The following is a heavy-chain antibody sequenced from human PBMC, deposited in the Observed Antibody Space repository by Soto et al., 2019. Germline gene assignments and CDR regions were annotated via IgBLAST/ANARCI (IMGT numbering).Heavy chain of an antibody. J-gene: IGHJ4*02. CDR1: GFTFSSYA. CDR3: AKDKHYYDSSGYSTLPRSTLSLAPFDY. D-gene: IGHD3-22*01. Sequence: PGGSLRLSCAASGFTFSSYAMSWVRQAPGKELEWVSAISGSGGSAYYADSVKGRFTISRDNSKNTLYLQMNSLRAEDTAVYYCAKDKHYYDSSGYSTLPRSTLSLAPFDYWGQGTLVTVSS. V-gene: IGHV3-23*01. CDR2: ISGSGGSA.